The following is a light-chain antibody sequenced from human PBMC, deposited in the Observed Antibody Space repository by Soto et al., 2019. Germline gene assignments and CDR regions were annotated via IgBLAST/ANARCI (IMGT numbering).Light chain of an antibody. CDR3: QAWDRTTYV. Sequence: SYELTQPSSVSESPGQRVSISCSGDKLEKKYVCWYQQKPGQSPVLVIYQDGKRPSGIPERFSGSTSGNTATLTISGTQAMDEADYYCQAWDRTTYVFGTGTKLTVL. V-gene: IGLV3-1*01. J-gene: IGLJ1*01. CDR2: QDG. CDR1: KLEKKY.